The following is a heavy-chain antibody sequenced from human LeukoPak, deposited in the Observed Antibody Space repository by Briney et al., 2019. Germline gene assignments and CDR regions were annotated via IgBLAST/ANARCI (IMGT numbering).Heavy chain of an antibody. CDR2: IHYTGST. Sequence: PLETLSLTCTVSGGSISSSTYYWGWIRQPPGKGLEWIGTIHYTGSTYYTSSLRSRVTISVDTSKNQFSLNLNSVTAADTAVYYCARLGGYHDPPDYWGQGTPVTVSS. D-gene: IGHD5-18*01. V-gene: IGHV4-39*01. J-gene: IGHJ4*02. CDR3: ARLGGYHDPPDY. CDR1: GGSISSSTYY.